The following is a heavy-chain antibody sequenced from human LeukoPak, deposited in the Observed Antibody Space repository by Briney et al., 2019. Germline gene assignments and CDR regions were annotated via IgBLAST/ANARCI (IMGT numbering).Heavy chain of an antibody. Sequence: GGSLRLSCAASGFTFSSYGMHWVRQAPGKGLEWVAVISYDGSNKYYADSVKGRFTISRDNSKNTLYLQMNSLRAEDTAVYYCAKDAKLSYYYDSSGYYFDYWGQGTLVTVSS. V-gene: IGHV3-30*18. J-gene: IGHJ4*02. CDR1: GFTFSSYG. CDR2: ISYDGSNK. D-gene: IGHD3-22*01. CDR3: AKDAKLSYYYDSSGYYFDY.